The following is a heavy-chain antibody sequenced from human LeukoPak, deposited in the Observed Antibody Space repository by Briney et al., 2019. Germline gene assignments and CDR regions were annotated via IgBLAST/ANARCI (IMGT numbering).Heavy chain of an antibody. J-gene: IGHJ5*02. D-gene: IGHD3-22*01. CDR1: GFTFSSYS. V-gene: IGHV3-66*02. CDR3: ARPPGYYYDSSGYST. CDR2: MYSDGST. Sequence: GGSLRLSCAASGFTFSSYSMNWVRQAPGRGLEWVSIMYSDGSTYYADSVKGRFTISRDNSKNTLYLQMNSLRAEDTAVYYCARPPGYYYDSSGYSTWGQGTLVTVSS.